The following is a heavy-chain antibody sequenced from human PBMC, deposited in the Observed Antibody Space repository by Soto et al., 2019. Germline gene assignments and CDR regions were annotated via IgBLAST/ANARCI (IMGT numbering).Heavy chain of an antibody. CDR3: AKGGTVMVPIDY. J-gene: IGHJ4*02. V-gene: IGHV3-23*01. CDR2: ISGTGGSI. D-gene: IGHD4-4*01. CDR1: GFTFSSYA. Sequence: GGSLRLSCAASGFTFSSYAMSWVRQAPGKGLEWVSGISGTGGSIYYGDSVKGRFSISRDNSKNTVFLQMNSLRVEDTAVYYCAKGGTVMVPIDYWGQGTLVTVSS.